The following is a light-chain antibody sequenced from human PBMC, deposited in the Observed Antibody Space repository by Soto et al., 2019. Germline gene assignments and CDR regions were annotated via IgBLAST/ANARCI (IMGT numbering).Light chain of an antibody. CDR3: QQYNNWPSMYT. CDR1: QSVSSN. V-gene: IGKV3-15*01. Sequence: EIVMTQSPATLSVSPGERAKLSCRASQSVSSNLAWYQQKPGQAPRLLIYGASTRATGIPARFSGSGSGTEFTLTISSLQSEDFAVYYCQQYNNWPSMYTFGQGTKLEIK. J-gene: IGKJ2*01. CDR2: GAS.